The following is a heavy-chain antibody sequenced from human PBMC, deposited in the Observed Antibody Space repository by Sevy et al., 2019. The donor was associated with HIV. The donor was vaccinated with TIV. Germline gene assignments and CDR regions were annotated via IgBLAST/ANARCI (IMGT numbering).Heavy chain of an antibody. J-gene: IGHJ4*02. D-gene: IGHD4-4*01. Sequence: SETLSLTCTVSGGSISSSSYYWGWIRQPPGKGLEWIGSIYYSGSTYYNPSLKSRVTISVDTSKNQFSLKLGSVTAADTAVYYCASVLHSNSFDYWGQRTLVTVSS. CDR1: GGSISSSSYY. CDR3: ASVLHSNSFDY. V-gene: IGHV4-39*01. CDR2: IYYSGST.